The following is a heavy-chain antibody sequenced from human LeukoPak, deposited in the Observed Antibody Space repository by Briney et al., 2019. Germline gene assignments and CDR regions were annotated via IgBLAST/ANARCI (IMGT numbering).Heavy chain of an antibody. J-gene: IGHJ5*02. CDR2: IHYSGST. V-gene: IGHV4-59*01. Sequence: SETLSLTCTVSGGSISGYYWSWIRQPPGQGLERIGYIHYSGSTNYNPSLKGRVTISLDMSKNQFSLKLNSMTAADTAVYYCAREGQWLPDWFDPWGQGTLVTVSS. D-gene: IGHD6-19*01. CDR3: AREGQWLPDWFDP. CDR1: GGSISGYY.